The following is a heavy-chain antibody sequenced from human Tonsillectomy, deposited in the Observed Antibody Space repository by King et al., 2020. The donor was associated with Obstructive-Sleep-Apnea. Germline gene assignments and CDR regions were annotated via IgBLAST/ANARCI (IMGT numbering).Heavy chain of an antibody. V-gene: IGHV1-46*03. CDR2: IDPRGGDT. CDR3: ASRGSRDPDYYGLDV. CDR1: GYTFTTYS. J-gene: IGHJ6*02. D-gene: IGHD2-15*01. Sequence: VQLVESGPEVKKPGASVKVSCKASGYTFTTYSLHWVRQAPGQGLEWVGMIDPRGGDTTYAQNFQGRLTMTRDTSTNTFYVDLSNLRSEDTAVFYCASRGSRDPDYYGLDVWGLGPTVTVSS.